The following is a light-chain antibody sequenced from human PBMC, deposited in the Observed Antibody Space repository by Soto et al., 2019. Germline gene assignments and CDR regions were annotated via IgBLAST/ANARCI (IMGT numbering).Light chain of an antibody. CDR3: AAWDDSLNGVV. Sequence: QSVLTQPPSVSEAPRQRVTISCSGSSSNIGNNDVNWYQQLQGKAPKLLIYYDDLLPSGVSDRFSGSKSGTSASLAISGLQSEDEADYYCAAWDDSLNGVVFGGGTKLTVL. CDR2: YDD. CDR1: SSNIGNND. V-gene: IGLV1-36*01. J-gene: IGLJ2*01.